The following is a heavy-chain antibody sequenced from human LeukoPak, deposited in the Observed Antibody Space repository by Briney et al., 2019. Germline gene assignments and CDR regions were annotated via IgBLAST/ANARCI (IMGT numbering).Heavy chain of an antibody. CDR1: GFTFSSYG. CDR3: AKSSGWYDY. V-gene: IGHV3-33*06. Sequence: GGSLRLSCAASGFTFSSYGMHWVRQAPGKGLEWVAVIWYDGSNKYYADSVKGRFTISRDNSKDTLYLQMNSLRAEDTAVYYCAKSSGWYDYWGQGTLVTVSS. CDR2: IWYDGSNK. J-gene: IGHJ4*02. D-gene: IGHD6-19*01.